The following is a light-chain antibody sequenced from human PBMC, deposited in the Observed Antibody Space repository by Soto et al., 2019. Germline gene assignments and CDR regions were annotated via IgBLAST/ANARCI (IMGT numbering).Light chain of an antibody. CDR3: KSYDSSLSGYV. CDR1: SSNIGAGYD. Sequence: QSVLTQPPSVSGAPGQRVTLSCTGSSSNIGAGYDVHWYQQLPGTAPKLLIYGNSNRPSGVPDRFSGSKSGTSTSLAITGLQAEDEADYYCKSYDSSLSGYVFGTGTKVTVL. V-gene: IGLV1-40*01. J-gene: IGLJ1*01. CDR2: GNS.